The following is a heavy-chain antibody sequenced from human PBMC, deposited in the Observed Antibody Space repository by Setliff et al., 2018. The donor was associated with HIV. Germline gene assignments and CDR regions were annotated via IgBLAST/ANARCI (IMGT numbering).Heavy chain of an antibody. CDR1: GFTFTDYW. CDR2: INVDGAT. J-gene: IGHJ4*02. V-gene: IGHV3-74*01. CDR3: ARGRINYGDYYY. D-gene: IGHD4-17*01. Sequence: GGSLRLSCAASGFTFTDYWMHWVRQIPGQGLVWVSRINVDGATYYADSVKGRFTISRDTAKNTVYLQMNSLTSEDTAFYYCARGRINYGDYYYWGQGTLVTVSS.